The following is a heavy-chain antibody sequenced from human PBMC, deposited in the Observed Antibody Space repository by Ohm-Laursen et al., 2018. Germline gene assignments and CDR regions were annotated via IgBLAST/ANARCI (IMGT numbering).Heavy chain of an antibody. CDR2: ISAYNGNT. D-gene: IGHD4-11*01. CDR1: GYTFTSYG. CDR3: ASATHDYSNGDYYYYGMDV. J-gene: IGHJ6*02. Sequence: GSSVKVSCKASGYTFTSYGISWARQAPGQGLEWMGWISAYNGNTNYAQKLQGRVTMTTDTSTSTAYMELRSLRSDDTAVYYFASATHDYSNGDYYYYGMDVWGQGTTVTVSS. V-gene: IGHV1-18*01.